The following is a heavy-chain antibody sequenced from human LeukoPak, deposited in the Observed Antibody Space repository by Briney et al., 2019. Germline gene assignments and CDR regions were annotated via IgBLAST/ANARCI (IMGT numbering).Heavy chain of an antibody. Sequence: SETLSLTCTVSNDSIKDYYWNWLRQPPGKGLEWIGFISNSGSTNYNPSLKSRVTISIDTSKRQFSLKLSSVTAADTAVYYWARYEVGSSWAQAFDMWGQGTMVTVSS. V-gene: IGHV4-59*01. CDR2: ISNSGST. D-gene: IGHD6-13*01. J-gene: IGHJ3*02. CDR1: NDSIKDYY. CDR3: ARYEVGSSWAQAFDM.